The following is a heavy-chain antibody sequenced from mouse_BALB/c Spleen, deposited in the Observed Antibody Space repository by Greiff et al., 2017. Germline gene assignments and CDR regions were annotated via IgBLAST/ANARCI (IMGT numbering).Heavy chain of an antibody. CDR2: ISDGGSYT. CDR1: GFTFSDYY. J-gene: IGHJ2*01. V-gene: IGHV5-4*02. Sequence: DVKLVESGGGLVKPGGSLKLSCAASGFTFSDYYMYWVRQTPEKRLEWVATISDGGSYTYYPDSVKGRFTISRDNAKNNLYLQMSSLKSEDTAMYYCARGGDYFDYWGQGTTLTVSS. CDR3: ARGGDYFDY.